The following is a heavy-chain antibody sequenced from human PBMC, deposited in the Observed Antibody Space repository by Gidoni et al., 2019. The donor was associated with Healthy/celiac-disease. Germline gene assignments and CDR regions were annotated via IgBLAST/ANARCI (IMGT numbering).Heavy chain of an antibody. CDR2: ISSSSSYI. J-gene: IGHJ6*02. CDR1: GFPFSIHT. D-gene: IGHD3-10*01. Sequence: EVRLVESGGGLFKPGGSLRLSCAASGFPFSIHTMNWVRQAPGKGLEWVSSISSSSSYIYYADSVKGRFTISRDNAKNSLYLQMNSLRAEDTAVYYCASLGGVTMVRGVISKFDYYGMDVWGQGTTVTVSS. CDR3: ASLGGVTMVRGVISKFDYYGMDV. V-gene: IGHV3-21*01.